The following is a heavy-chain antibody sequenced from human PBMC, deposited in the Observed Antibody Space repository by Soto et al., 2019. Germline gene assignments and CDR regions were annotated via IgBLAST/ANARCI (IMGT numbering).Heavy chain of an antibody. Sequence: HPGGSLRLSCAASGFTFSSYAMSWVRQAPGKGLEWVSAISGSGGSTYYADSVKGRFTISRDNSKNTLYLQMNSLRAEDTAVYYCAKDRAPWTNSYGYYYYYGMDVWGQGTTVTVSS. J-gene: IGHJ6*02. CDR3: AKDRAPWTNSYGYYYYYGMDV. CDR2: ISGSGGST. D-gene: IGHD5-18*01. CDR1: GFTFSSYA. V-gene: IGHV3-23*01.